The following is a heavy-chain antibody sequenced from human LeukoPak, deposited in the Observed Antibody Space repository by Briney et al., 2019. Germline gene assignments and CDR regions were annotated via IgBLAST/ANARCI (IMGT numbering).Heavy chain of an antibody. D-gene: IGHD6-19*01. J-gene: IGHJ4*02. CDR3: ARLDMHGSGRGRYNNDC. Sequence: GGSLRLSCGASGFTFSGYWMSWVRQAPGKGLEWVANINQGASEKYYVDSVKGRFTISRDNAKNSLSLQMNSLRAEDTAVYYCARLDMHGSGRGRYNNDCWGQGTLVTVSS. CDR1: GFTFSGYW. V-gene: IGHV3-7*01. CDR2: INQGASEK.